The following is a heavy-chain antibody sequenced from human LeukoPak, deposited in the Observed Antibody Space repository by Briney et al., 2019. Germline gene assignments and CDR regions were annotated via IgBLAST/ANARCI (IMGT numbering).Heavy chain of an antibody. CDR1: GYIFTDYY. CDR2: INPNSGGT. Sequence: ASVKVSCKASGYIFTDYYMHWVRQAPGQGLEWMGWINPNSGGTNYAQKFQDWVTMTRDTSISTAYMELSRLRSDDTAVYYCARDRTSGWPGDWFDPWGQGTLVTVSS. J-gene: IGHJ5*02. V-gene: IGHV1-2*04. D-gene: IGHD6-19*01. CDR3: ARDRTSGWPGDWFDP.